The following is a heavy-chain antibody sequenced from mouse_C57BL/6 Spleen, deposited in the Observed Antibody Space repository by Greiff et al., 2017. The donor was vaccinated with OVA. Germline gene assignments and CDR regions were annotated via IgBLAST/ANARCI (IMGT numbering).Heavy chain of an antibody. Sequence: QVHVKQSGAELVRPGASVTLSCKASGYTFTDYEMHWVKQTPVHGLEWIGAIDPETGGTAYNQKFKGKAILTADKSSSTAYMELRSLTSEDSAVYYCTRTYGSSYDWYFDVWGTGTTVTVSS. CDR1: GYTFTDYE. D-gene: IGHD1-1*01. CDR3: TRTYGSSYDWYFDV. J-gene: IGHJ1*03. CDR2: IDPETGGT. V-gene: IGHV1-15*01.